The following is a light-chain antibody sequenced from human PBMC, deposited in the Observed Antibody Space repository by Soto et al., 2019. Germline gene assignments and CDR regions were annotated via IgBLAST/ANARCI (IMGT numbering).Light chain of an antibody. CDR2: GAS. CDR1: QSVSSN. J-gene: IGKJ1*01. V-gene: IGKV3-15*01. CDR3: KQYNNWPPWT. Sequence: EIVMTQSPATLSVSPGERATLSCRASQSVSSNLAWYQQKPGQAPRLLIYGASTRATGIPARFGGSGSGTEFTLTISSLQSEDFAVYYCKQYNNWPPWTFGQGTKVDIK.